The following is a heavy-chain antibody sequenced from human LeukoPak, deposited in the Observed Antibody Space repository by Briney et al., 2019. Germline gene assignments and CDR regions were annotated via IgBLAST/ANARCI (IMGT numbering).Heavy chain of an antibody. Sequence: GASVKVSCKXSGYTFTDQYMHWVRQAPGQGLEWMGWINPNNGDTKYAQSFLGRVTMTRDTSTTTAYMELSSLRSDDTAVYFCASYPRSIPTPPFDYWGQGTLVTVSS. CDR3: ASYPRSIPTPPFDY. J-gene: IGHJ4*02. D-gene: IGHD2-21*01. V-gene: IGHV1-2*02. CDR2: INPNNGDT. CDR1: GYTFTDQY.